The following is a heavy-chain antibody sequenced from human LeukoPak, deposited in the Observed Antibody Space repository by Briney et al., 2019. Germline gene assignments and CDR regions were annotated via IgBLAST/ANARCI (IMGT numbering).Heavy chain of an antibody. CDR1: GGSISSGSYS. V-gene: IGHV4-31*11. D-gene: IGHD3-16*01. CDR3: ARLRGAFDY. J-gene: IGHJ4*02. CDR2: IYYSGST. Sequence: SETLSLTCAVSGGSISSGSYSWSWIRQHPGKGLEWIGYIYYSGSTYYNPSLKSRVTISVDTSKNQFSLKLSSVTAADTAVYYCARLRGAFDYWGQGTLVTVSS.